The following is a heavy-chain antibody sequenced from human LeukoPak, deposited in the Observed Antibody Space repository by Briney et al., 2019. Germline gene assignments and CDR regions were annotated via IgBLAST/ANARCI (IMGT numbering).Heavy chain of an antibody. CDR2: ISSSGSTI. CDR3: ARGVTMIVVVSLGFDY. V-gene: IGHV3-11*01. J-gene: IGHJ4*02. Sequence: GGSLRLSCAASGFTFSDYYMSWIRQAPGKGLEWVSYISSSGSTIYYADSVKGRFTISRDNAKNSLYLQMNSLRAEDTAVYYCARGVTMIVVVSLGFDYWGQGTLITVSS. D-gene: IGHD3-22*01. CDR1: GFTFSDYY.